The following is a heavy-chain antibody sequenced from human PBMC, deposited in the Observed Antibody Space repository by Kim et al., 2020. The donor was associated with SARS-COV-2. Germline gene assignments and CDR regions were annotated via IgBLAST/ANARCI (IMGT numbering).Heavy chain of an antibody. Sequence: GSTYYADSVKGRFTIARDNSKNTLYLQMNSLRAEDTAVYYCARYGSGINYWGQGTLVTVSS. CDR3: ARYGSGINY. CDR2: GST. J-gene: IGHJ4*02. V-gene: IGHV3-53*01. D-gene: IGHD3-10*01.